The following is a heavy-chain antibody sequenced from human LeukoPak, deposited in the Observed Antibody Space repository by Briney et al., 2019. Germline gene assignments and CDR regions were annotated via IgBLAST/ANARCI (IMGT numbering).Heavy chain of an antibody. Sequence: ASAKVSCKASGYTFTSYYMHWVRPAPGQGLEWMGIINPSGGSTNYTQKSQGRVTMTRDMSTSTVYMELSSLRSEDTAVYYCARDPSGGHIPEYYFDYWGQGTLVTVSS. CDR2: INPSGGST. D-gene: IGHD1-14*01. J-gene: IGHJ4*02. CDR3: ARDPSGGHIPEYYFDY. CDR1: GYTFTSYY. V-gene: IGHV1-46*01.